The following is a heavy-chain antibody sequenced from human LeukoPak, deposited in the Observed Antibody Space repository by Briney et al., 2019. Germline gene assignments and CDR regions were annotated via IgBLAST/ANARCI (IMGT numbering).Heavy chain of an antibody. V-gene: IGHV4-30-4*01. CDR1: GGSISEGDYY. J-gene: IGHJ4*02. D-gene: IGHD3-22*01. Sequence: PSQTLSLTCTVSGGSISEGDYYWSWIRQSPGTGLEWIGYMSYSGSTYYNPSLKSRVTISVDTSKNQFSLKLSSVTAADTAVYYCARTYYYDRYFDYWGQGTLVTVSS. CDR3: ARTYYYDRYFDY. CDR2: MSYSGST.